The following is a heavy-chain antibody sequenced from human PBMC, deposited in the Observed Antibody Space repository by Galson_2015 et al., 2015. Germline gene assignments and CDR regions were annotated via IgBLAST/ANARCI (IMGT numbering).Heavy chain of an antibody. V-gene: IGHV3-30-3*01. CDR3: AQGSPWPLDY. D-gene: IGHD5-12*01. J-gene: IGHJ4*02. CDR2: ISYDGSNK. Sequence: SLRLSCAASGFTFSSYEMNWVRQAPGKGLEWVAVISYDGSNKYYADSVKGRFTISRDNSKNTLYLQMNSLRAEDTAVYYCAQGSPWPLDYWGQGTLVTVSS. CDR1: GFTFSSYE.